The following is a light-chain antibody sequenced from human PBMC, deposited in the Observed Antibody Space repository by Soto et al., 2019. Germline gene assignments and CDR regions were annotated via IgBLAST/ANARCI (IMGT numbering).Light chain of an antibody. J-gene: IGLJ1*01. V-gene: IGLV2-8*01. CDR2: EVS. CDR1: SSDVGGYNY. Sequence: QSVLTQPPSASGSPGQSVTISCTGTSSDVGGYNYVSWYQQHPGKAPKLMIYEVSKRPSGVPDRFSGSKSGNTASLTVSGLQAEDEAVYYCSSYAGSNNLYVFGTGTKVTVL. CDR3: SSYAGSNNLYV.